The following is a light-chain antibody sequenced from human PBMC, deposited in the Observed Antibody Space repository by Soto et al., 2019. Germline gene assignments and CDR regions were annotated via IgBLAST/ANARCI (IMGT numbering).Light chain of an antibody. V-gene: IGLV2-14*01. Sequence: ALTQPASVSGSPGQSITISCTGTSSDIGVYNYVSWYQQHPGKAPKLMIYDVTKRPSGVSNRFSGSKSGNTASLTISGLQAEDEADYYCTSYRGSGIFEVFGGGTKLTVL. CDR1: SSDIGVYNY. J-gene: IGLJ2*01. CDR3: TSYRGSGIFEV. CDR2: DVT.